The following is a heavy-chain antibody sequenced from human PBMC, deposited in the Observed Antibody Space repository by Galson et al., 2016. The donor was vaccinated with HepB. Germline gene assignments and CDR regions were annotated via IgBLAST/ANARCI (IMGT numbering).Heavy chain of an antibody. CDR1: GFTLNTYG. J-gene: IGHJ4*02. V-gene: IGHV3-30*18. CDR3: AKVRDYYGSGSYWKYFDR. D-gene: IGHD3-10*01. Sequence: SLRLSCAASGFTLNTYGVHWVRQAPGKGLGWVAVISYDGTNKYYVDSVKGRFTISRDTSKNTLYLQMNSLRAEDTAIYYCAKVRDYYGSGSYWKYFDRWGQGTLVTVSS. CDR2: ISYDGTNK.